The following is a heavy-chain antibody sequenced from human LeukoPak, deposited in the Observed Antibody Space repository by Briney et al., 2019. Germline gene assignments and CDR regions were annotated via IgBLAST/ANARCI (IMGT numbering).Heavy chain of an antibody. CDR2: IYSGGST. V-gene: IGHV3-53*01. J-gene: IGHJ6*03. CDR3: ASGSGSYRTPYYYMDV. D-gene: IGHD3-10*01. Sequence: GGSLRLSCAASGFTVSSNYMSWVRQAPGKGLEWVSVIYSGGSTYYADSVKGRFTISRDNSKNTLYLQMNSLSAEDTAVYYCASGSGSYRTPYYYMDVWGTGTTVTASS. CDR1: GFTVSSNY.